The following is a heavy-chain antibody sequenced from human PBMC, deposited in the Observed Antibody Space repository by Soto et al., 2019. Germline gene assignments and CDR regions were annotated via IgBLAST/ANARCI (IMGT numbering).Heavy chain of an antibody. CDR2: INAGNGNT. CDR1: GYTFTSYA. D-gene: IGHD3-3*01. J-gene: IGHJ4*02. Sequence: QVQLVQSGAEVKKPGASVKVSCKASGYTFTSYAMHWVRQAPGQRLEWMGWINAGNGNTKYSQKFQGRVTITREASASTAYMELSSLRSEGTAVYYCARGEHYDFWSGYHLVGDFDYWGQGTLVTVSS. V-gene: IGHV1-3*01. CDR3: ARGEHYDFWSGYHLVGDFDY.